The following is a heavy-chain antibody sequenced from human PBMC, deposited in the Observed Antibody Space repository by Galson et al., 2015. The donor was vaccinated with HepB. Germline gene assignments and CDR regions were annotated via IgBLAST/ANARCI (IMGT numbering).Heavy chain of an antibody. CDR1: GDSVSSNSVA. CDR3: TRQRGGFDY. V-gene: IGHV6-1*01. CDR2: TYYRSKWYN. D-gene: IGHD3-16*01. J-gene: IGHJ4*02. Sequence: CAISGDSVSSNSVAWNWIRQSPSRGLEWLGGTYYRSKWYNDYALSVKSRITINSDTSKNQFSLQLNSVTPDDTAVYYCTRQRGGFDYWGQGNLVTVSS.